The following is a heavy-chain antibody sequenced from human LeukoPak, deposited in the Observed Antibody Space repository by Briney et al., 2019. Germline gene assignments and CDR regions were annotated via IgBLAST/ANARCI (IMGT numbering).Heavy chain of an antibody. D-gene: IGHD3-10*01. CDR3: ARDPYYYGSGSYYKPSFDY. V-gene: IGHV1-18*01. CDR1: GYTFTNYG. CDR2: ISAYNGNT. J-gene: IGHJ4*02. Sequence: GASVKVSCKASGYTFTNYGISWVRQAPGQGLEWMGWISAYNGNTNYAQKLQGRVTMTTDTSTSTAYMELRSLRSDDTAVYYCARDPYYYGSGSYYKPSFDYWGQGTLVTVSS.